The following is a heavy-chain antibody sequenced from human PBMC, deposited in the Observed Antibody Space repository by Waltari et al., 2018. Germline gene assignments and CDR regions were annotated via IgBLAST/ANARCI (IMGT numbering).Heavy chain of an antibody. Sequence: QVQLVESGGGVVQPGRSLRLSCAASGFTFSSYAMHWVRQAPGKGLDWVAVISYDGSNKYYADSVKGRFTISRDNSKNTLYLQMNSLRAEDTAVYYCARWGTSSSSPLDYWGQGTLVTVSS. CDR1: GFTFSSYA. CDR2: ISYDGSNK. D-gene: IGHD6-6*01. V-gene: IGHV3-30*01. J-gene: IGHJ4*02. CDR3: ARWGTSSSSPLDY.